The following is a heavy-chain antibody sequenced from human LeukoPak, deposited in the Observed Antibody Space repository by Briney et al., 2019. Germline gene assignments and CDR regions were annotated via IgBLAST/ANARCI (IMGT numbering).Heavy chain of an antibody. Sequence: TSETLSLTCTVSGGSISNYYWSWIRQPPGKGLEWIGYIYYSGTTNYNPSLKSRVTISVDTSKNQFSLKLNSVTAADTAVYYCARGVYIAAAQYGYWGQGTLVTVSS. CDR2: IYYSGTT. V-gene: IGHV4-59*01. CDR3: ARGVYIAAAQYGY. CDR1: GGSISNYY. J-gene: IGHJ4*02. D-gene: IGHD6-13*01.